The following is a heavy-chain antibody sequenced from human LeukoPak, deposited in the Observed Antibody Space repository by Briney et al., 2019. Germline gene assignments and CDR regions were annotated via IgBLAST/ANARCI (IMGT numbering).Heavy chain of an antibody. CDR2: INHSGST. J-gene: IGHJ6*03. CDR3: ARVGVAAAGNYYHYMDV. CDR1: GGSFSVYY. D-gene: IGHD6-13*01. Sequence: SETLSLTCAVYGGSFSVYYWSWIRQPPGKGLEWIGEINHSGSTNYNPSLKSRVTISVDTSKNQFSLKLSSVTAADTAVYYCARVGVAAAGNYYHYMDVWGKGTTVTVSS. V-gene: IGHV4-34*01.